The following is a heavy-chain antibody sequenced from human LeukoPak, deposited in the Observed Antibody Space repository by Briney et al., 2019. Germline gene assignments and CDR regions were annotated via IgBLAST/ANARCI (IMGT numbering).Heavy chain of an antibody. V-gene: IGHV4-59*01. CDR3: ARAGDGYNYLGY. CDR2: IYYSGST. J-gene: IGHJ4*02. D-gene: IGHD5-24*01. CDR1: GGSISSYY. Sequence: SQTLSLTCTVSGGSISSYYWSWVRQPPGKGLEWIGYIYYSGSTNYNPSLKSRVTISVDTSKNQFSLKLSSVTAADTAVYYCARAGDGYNYLGYWGQGTLVTVSS.